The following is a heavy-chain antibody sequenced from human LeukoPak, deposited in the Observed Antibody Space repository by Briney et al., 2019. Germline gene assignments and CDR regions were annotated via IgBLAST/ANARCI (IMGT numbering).Heavy chain of an antibody. Sequence: SETLSLTCSVSGGSMSPYYWSWIRQPPGKGLELIGYIYYSGSTNYNPSLKIRVTIAVDTSKNQFSLKLNSVTAADTAVYYCARDRVWSGSYYEFDPWGQGTLVTVSA. CDR1: GGSMSPYY. CDR3: ARDRVWSGSYYEFDP. D-gene: IGHD3-10*01. V-gene: IGHV4-59*01. J-gene: IGHJ5*02. CDR2: IYYSGST.